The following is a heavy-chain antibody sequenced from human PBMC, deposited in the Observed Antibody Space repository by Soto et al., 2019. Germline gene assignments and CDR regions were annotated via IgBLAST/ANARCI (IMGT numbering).Heavy chain of an antibody. J-gene: IGHJ4*02. CDR3: AREGGSYYYFDY. V-gene: IGHV1-69*01. CDR2: ISPIFGTA. CDR1: GGTFSSYA. Sequence: QVQLVQSGAAVKKPGSSVKVSCTASGGTFSSYAISWVRQAPGQGLEWMGGISPIFGTANYAQKFQGRVTITADESTSTAYMELSSLRSEDTAVYYCAREGGSYYYFDYWGQGTLVTVSS. D-gene: IGHD1-26*01.